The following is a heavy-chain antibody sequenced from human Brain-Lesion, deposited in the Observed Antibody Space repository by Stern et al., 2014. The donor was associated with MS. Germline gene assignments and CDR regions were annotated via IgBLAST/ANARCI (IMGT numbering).Heavy chain of an antibody. V-gene: IGHV4-59*01. Sequence: QVQLLQPGPGLVKPSETLSLTCTVSYDSISSYYWTWLRQPPGKGLEWIGYINYRRNPNYNPALKSRVTISVDTSKNQFSLKLTSVTAADTAVYYCARAFSDYHDSTPGYWGQGTLVTVSS. CDR3: ARAFSDYHDSTPGY. CDR1: YDSISSYY. CDR2: INYRRNP. D-gene: IGHD3-22*01. J-gene: IGHJ4*02.